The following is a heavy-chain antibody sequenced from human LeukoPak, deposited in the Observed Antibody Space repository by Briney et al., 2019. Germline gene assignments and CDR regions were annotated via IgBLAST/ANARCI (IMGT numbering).Heavy chain of an antibody. V-gene: IGHV4-34*01. D-gene: IGHD6-19*01. CDR1: GGSFSGYY. CDR3: ARDRIAVAVSDY. CDR2: INHSGST. Sequence: NPSETLSLTCAVSGGSFSGYYGGGIPNPPGKGLGWIGEINHSGSTNYNPSLKSRVTISVDTSKNQFSLKLSSVTAADTAVYYCARDRIAVAVSDYWGQGTLVTVSS. J-gene: IGHJ4*02.